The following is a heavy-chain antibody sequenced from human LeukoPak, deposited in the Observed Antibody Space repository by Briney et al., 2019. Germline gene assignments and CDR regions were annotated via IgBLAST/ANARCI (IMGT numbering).Heavy chain of an antibody. CDR2: IRYDGSNK. V-gene: IGHV3-30*02. CDR3: AKVGPGVGAALDYFDY. CDR1: GFTFSSYG. D-gene: IGHD2-15*01. J-gene: IGHJ4*02. Sequence: GGSLRLSCAASGFTFSSYGMHWVRQAPGKGLEWVAFIRYDGSNKYYADSVKGRFTISRDNSKNMLYLQMNSLRAEDTAVYYCAKVGPGVGAALDYFDYWGQGTLVTVSS.